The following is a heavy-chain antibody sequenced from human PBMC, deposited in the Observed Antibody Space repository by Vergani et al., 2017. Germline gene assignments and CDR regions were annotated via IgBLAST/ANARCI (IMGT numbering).Heavy chain of an antibody. D-gene: IGHD3-10*01. J-gene: IGHJ4*02. V-gene: IGHV3-23*01. CDR1: GFTFSSYA. CDR2: ISGSGGST. CDR3: PKDGFPLPYGSGSYAY. Sequence: EVQLLESGGGLVQPGGSLRLSCAASGFTFSSYAMSWVRQAPGKGLEWVSAISGSGGSTYYADSVKGRFTISRDNSKNTLYLQMNSLRAEDTAVYYCPKDGFPLPYGSGSYAYWGQGTLVTVSS.